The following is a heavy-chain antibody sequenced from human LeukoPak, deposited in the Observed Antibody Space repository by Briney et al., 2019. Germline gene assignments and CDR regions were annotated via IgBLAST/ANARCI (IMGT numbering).Heavy chain of an antibody. Sequence: SVKVSSKASGGTFSSYAISWVRHAPGEGLEWMGGIIPIFGTANYAQKFQGRVTITADESTSTAYMELSRLRSEETAVYYCERGNFDSHFDYWGQGTLVTVSS. CDR2: IIPIFGTA. CDR1: GGTFSSYA. V-gene: IGHV1-69*01. J-gene: IGHJ4*02. D-gene: IGHD3-9*01. CDR3: ERGNFDSHFDY.